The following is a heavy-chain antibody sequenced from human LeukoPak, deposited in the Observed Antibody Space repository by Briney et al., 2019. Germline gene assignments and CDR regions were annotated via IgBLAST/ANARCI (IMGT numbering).Heavy chain of an antibody. CDR2: IIPIFGTT. CDR3: ARAVGRGPGGHFDY. J-gene: IGHJ4*02. V-gene: IGHV1-69*13. CDR1: GGTFSRYA. Sequence: GASVKVSCKASGGTFSRYAISWVGQAPGQGLEWMGGIIPIFGTTNYAQKFQGRVTITADESTSTAYLALSSLRSEDTAVYYCARAVGRGPGGHFDYWGQGTLVSVSS. D-gene: IGHD4-23*01.